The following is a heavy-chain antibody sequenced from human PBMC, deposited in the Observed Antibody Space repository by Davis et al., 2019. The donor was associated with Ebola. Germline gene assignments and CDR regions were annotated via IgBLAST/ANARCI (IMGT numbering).Heavy chain of an antibody. CDR2: IGPGSGGT. D-gene: IGHD3-10*01. J-gene: IGHJ4*02. CDR3: VRALKSEGTY. Sequence: ASVTVSCKAFGYSFSSYDINWVRQAPGQGLEWMGWIGPGSGGTHYAQQFQGRVTLTRDTSMRTAYMELDNLGSDDTAVYYCVRALKSEGTYWGQGTLVIVSS. CDR1: GYSFSSYD. V-gene: IGHV1-2*02.